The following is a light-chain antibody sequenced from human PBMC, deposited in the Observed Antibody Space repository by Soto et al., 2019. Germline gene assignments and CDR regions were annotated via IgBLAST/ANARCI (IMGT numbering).Light chain of an antibody. J-gene: IGLJ1*01. V-gene: IGLV2-11*01. CDR1: SSDVGGYKY. CDR3: YSYAGSYTNV. Sequence: QSVLTQPRSVSGSPGQSVTISCTGTSSDVGGYKYVSWYQQHPGKAPKLIIYDVSKRPSGVPDRFSGSKSGNTASLTISGLQDEDEADYYCYSYAGSYTNVFGTGTKLTVL. CDR2: DVS.